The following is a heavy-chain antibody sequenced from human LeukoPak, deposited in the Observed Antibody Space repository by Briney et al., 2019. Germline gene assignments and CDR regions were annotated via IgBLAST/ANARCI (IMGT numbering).Heavy chain of an antibody. Sequence: GASVKVSGKTSGYTFSTYGITWVRQAPGQGFQWMGWISAHSGNTKYAENFQGRISLTTDTSATTAYMELRSLTSDDTAVYYCARDLSSGGWTLEFDYWGQGSLVTVAS. CDR1: GYTFSTYG. D-gene: IGHD1-1*01. J-gene: IGHJ4*02. CDR2: ISAHSGNT. V-gene: IGHV1-18*01. CDR3: ARDLSSGGWTLEFDY.